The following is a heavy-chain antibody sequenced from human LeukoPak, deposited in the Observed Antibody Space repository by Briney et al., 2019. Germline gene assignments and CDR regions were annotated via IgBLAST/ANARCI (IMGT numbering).Heavy chain of an antibody. V-gene: IGHV4-39*07. CDR3: ARYHSGYDDY. D-gene: IGHD5-12*01. CDR1: GGSVSISSYY. CDR2: IYYSGNT. J-gene: IGHJ4*02. Sequence: SGTLSLTCTVSGGSVSISSYYWGWIRQPPGKGLEWIGSIYYSGNTYYNPSLKSRLAISVDTSKNQFSLKLTSVTAADTAVYYCARYHSGYDDYWGQGTLVTVSS.